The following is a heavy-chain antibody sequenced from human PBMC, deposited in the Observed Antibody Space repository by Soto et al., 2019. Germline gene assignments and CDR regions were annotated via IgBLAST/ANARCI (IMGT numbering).Heavy chain of an antibody. D-gene: IGHD1-26*01. CDR2: IIPIFGTA. CDR1: GGTFSSYS. V-gene: IGHV1-69*01. CDR3: ARDGGRHSGGIDY. J-gene: IGHJ4*02. Sequence: QVQLVQSGAEVKKPGSSVNVSCKASGGTFSSYSINWLRQAPGQGLEWMGEIIPIFGTANYAQKFQGRVTITADESTSIAYMELSSLRSEDTAVYYCARDGGRHSGGIDYWGQGTLVTVSS.